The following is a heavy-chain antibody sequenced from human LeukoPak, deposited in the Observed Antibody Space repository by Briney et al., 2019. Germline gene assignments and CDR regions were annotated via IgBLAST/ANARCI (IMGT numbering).Heavy chain of an antibody. CDR1: GYSFTNYW. D-gene: IGHD2-2*01. CDR2: IYPGDSET. J-gene: IGHJ4*02. Sequence: GESLKISCKGSGYSFTNYWVAWVRQMPGKGLEWMGIIYPGDSETRYSPSFQGQVTISADKSISTAYLQWSSLQASDTAMYYCAMPCSSTICSSDYWGQGTLVTVSS. V-gene: IGHV5-51*01. CDR3: AMPCSSTICSSDY.